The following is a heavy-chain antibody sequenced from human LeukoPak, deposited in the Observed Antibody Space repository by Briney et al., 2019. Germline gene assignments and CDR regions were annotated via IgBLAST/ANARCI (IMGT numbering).Heavy chain of an antibody. Sequence: SQTPSLTCAISGDSVSSNSAAWNWIRQSPSRGLEWLGRTYYRSKWYNDYAVSVKSRITINPDTSKNQFSLQLNSVTPEDTAVYYCARDQYSIAGAGHSNWFDPWGQGTLVTVSS. CDR2: TYYRSKWYN. J-gene: IGHJ5*02. V-gene: IGHV6-1*01. CDR1: GDSVSSNSAA. CDR3: ARDQYSIAGAGHSNWFDP. D-gene: IGHD6-19*01.